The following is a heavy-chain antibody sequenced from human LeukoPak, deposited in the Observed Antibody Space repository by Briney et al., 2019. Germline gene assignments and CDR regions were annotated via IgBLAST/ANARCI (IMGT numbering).Heavy chain of an antibody. CDR2: ISYDGSNK. CDR3: ARFSSATVTYYYYYMDV. J-gene: IGHJ6*03. CDR1: GFTFSSYA. V-gene: IGHV3-30-3*01. Sequence: PGGSLRLSCAASGFTFSSYAMHWVRQAPGKGLEWVAVISYDGSNKYYADSVKGRFTISRDDSKNTLYLQMNSLRAEDTAVYYCARFSSATVTYYYYYMDVWGKGTTVTVSS. D-gene: IGHD4-11*01.